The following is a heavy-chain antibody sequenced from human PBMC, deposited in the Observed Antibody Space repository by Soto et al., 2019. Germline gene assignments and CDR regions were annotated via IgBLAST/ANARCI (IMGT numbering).Heavy chain of an antibody. CDR1: GGSISSGDYY. CDR3: ARDRRNYYDSSGYSSYYFDY. D-gene: IGHD3-22*01. V-gene: IGHV4-30-4*01. Sequence: QVQLQESGPGLVKPSQTLSLTCTVSGGSISSGDYYWSWIRQPPGKGLEWIGYIYYSGSTYYNPSRKSRVTISVDTSKNQFSLKLSSVTAADTAVYYCARDRRNYYDSSGYSSYYFDYWGQGTLVTVSS. CDR2: IYYSGST. J-gene: IGHJ4*02.